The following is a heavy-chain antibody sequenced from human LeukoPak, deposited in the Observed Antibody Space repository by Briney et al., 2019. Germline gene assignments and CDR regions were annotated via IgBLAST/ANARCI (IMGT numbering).Heavy chain of an antibody. Sequence: LVKVSCKASGYTFTSYGISWVRQAPGQGLEWMGGIIPIFGTANYAQKFQGRVTITADESTSTAYMELSSLRSEDTAVYYCARVGLHYGSGNYGMDVWGQGTTVTVSS. CDR3: ARVGLHYGSGNYGMDV. CDR1: GYTFTSYG. J-gene: IGHJ6*02. D-gene: IGHD3-10*01. CDR2: IIPIFGTA. V-gene: IGHV1-69*13.